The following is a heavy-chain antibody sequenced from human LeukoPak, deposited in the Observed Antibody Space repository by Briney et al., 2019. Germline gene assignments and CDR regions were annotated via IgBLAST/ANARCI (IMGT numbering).Heavy chain of an antibody. CDR3: ARETAHYYDSRGYENWFDP. D-gene: IGHD3-22*01. J-gene: IGHJ5*02. CDR2: INPNSGGT. V-gene: IGHV1-2*02. Sequence: ASVKVSCKASGYTFTRYYMHWVRQAPGQGLEGMGWINPNSGGTNYAQKLQGRVTMTRDTSISTAYMELSRLRSDDTAGYYCARETAHYYDSRGYENWFDPWGQGTLVTVSS. CDR1: GYTFTRYY.